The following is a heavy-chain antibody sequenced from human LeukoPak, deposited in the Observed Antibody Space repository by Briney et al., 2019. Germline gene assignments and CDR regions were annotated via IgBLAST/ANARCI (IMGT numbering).Heavy chain of an antibody. D-gene: IGHD4-4*01. CDR2: ISGSGGST. V-gene: IGHV3-23*01. Sequence: PGGSLRLSCAASGFTFSSYAMSWVRQAPGKGLEWVSAISGSGGSTYYADSVKGRFTISRDNSKNTLYLQMNSLRAEDTAVDYCAKAARPMTTVIHYGMDVWGQGTTVTVSS. CDR3: AKAARPMTTVIHYGMDV. J-gene: IGHJ6*02. CDR1: GFTFSSYA.